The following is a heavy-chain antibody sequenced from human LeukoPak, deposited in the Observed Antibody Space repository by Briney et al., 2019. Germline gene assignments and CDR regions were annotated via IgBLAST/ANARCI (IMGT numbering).Heavy chain of an antibody. CDR1: GGSISSYY. J-gene: IGHJ4*02. Sequence: SETLSLTCTVSGGSISSYYWSWIRQTPGKGLEWIGYIYSSGSTNYNPSLKSRVTISVDTSKNQFSLKLSSVTAADTAVYYCARGYSYYFESWGQGTLVTVSS. V-gene: IGHV4-59*01. CDR2: IYSSGST. D-gene: IGHD5-18*01. CDR3: ARGYSYYFES.